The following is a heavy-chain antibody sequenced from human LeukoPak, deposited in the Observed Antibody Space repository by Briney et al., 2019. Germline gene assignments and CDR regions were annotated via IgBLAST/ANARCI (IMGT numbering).Heavy chain of an antibody. CDR3: ASGSTSFDADDAFDI. Sequence: SETLSLTCTVSGGSISSGGYYWSWIRQHPGKGLEWIGYIYYSGSTYYNPSLKSRVTISVDTSKNQYSLKLSSVTAADTAVYYCASGSTSFDADDAFDIWGQGTMVTVSS. J-gene: IGHJ3*02. D-gene: IGHD2-2*01. V-gene: IGHV4-31*03. CDR1: GGSISSGGYY. CDR2: IYYSGST.